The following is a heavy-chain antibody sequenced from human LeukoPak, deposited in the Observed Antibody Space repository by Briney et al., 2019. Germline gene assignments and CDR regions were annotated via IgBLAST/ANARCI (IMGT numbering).Heavy chain of an antibody. V-gene: IGHV1-2*02. D-gene: IGHD3-16*02. CDR2: INLNSGGT. J-gene: IGHJ4*02. CDR3: ATTYYDYVWGSYRNELFDY. CDR1: GYTFTGYY. Sequence: WASVKVSCKASGYTFTGYYMHWVRQAPGQGLEWMGWINLNSGGTNYAQKFQGRVTMTRDTSISTAYMELSRLRSDDTAVYYCATTYYDYVWGSYRNELFDYWGQGTLVTVSS.